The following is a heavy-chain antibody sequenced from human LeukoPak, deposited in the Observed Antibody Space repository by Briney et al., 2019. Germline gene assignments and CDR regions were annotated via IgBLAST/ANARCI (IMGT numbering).Heavy chain of an antibody. D-gene: IGHD3-10*01. CDR1: GFTVSSNY. CDR3: ASGSGSYRTPYYYVDV. V-gene: IGHV3-53*01. J-gene: IGHJ6*03. CDR2: IYSGGST. Sequence: GGSLRLSCAASGFTVSSNYMSWVRQAPGKGLEWVSVIYSGGSTYYADSVKGRFTISRDNSKNTLYLQMNSLRAEDTAVYYCASGSGSYRTPYYYVDVWGKGTTVTVSS.